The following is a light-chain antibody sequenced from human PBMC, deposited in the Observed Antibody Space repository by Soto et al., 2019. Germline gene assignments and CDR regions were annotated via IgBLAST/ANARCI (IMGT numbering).Light chain of an antibody. CDR2: DVS. J-gene: IGKJ1*01. Sequence: DIQMTQSPSTLSASVGDRVTITCRASQSISSWLAWYQQKPGKAPKLLISDVSTLERGVPSRFSGSGSATEFTLTITSLQPDDFATYYCQQYNSYPWTFGQGTKVDI. CDR1: QSISSW. V-gene: IGKV1-5*01. CDR3: QQYNSYPWT.